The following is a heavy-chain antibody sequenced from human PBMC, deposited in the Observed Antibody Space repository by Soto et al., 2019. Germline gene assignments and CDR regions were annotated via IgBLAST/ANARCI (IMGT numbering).Heavy chain of an antibody. D-gene: IGHD6-6*01. CDR1: GGSISSYY. J-gene: IGHJ6*03. CDR2: IYYSGST. V-gene: IGHV4-59*01. Sequence: SETLSLTCTVSGGSISSYYWSWIRQSPGKGLEWIGYIYYSGSTNYNPSLKSRVTISVDTSKNQFSLKLSSVTAADTAVYYCARDSSGRSSSSYYYYMDVWGKGTTVTVSS. CDR3: ARDSSGRSSSSYYYYMDV.